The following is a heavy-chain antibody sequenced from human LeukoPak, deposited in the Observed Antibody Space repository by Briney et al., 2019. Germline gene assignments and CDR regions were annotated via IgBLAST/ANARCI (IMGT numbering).Heavy chain of an antibody. CDR2: IYYSGST. J-gene: IGHJ6*03. D-gene: IGHD2-15*01. V-gene: IGHV4-39*01. CDR1: GGSIGSSSYY. CDR3: ARQVRCSGGSCYAYYYYYMDV. Sequence: SETLSLTCTVSGGSIGSSSYYWGWVRQPPGRGLEWIGSIYYSGSTNYNPSLKSRVTIFVDTSKNQFSLKLSSVTAADTAVYHCARQVRCSGGSCYAYYYYYMDVRGKGTTVTVSS.